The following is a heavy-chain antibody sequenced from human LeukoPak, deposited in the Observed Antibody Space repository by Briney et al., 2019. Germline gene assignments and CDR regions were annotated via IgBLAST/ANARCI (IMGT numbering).Heavy chain of an antibody. CDR3: ARVGDGYNVYFDY. Sequence: GGSLRLSCAASGFTFSSYSMNWVRQAPGKGLEWVSSISSSSSYIYYADSVKGRFTISRDNAKNSLYLQMNSLRAEDTAVYYCARVGDGYNVYFDYWGQGTLVTVSS. CDR1: GFTFSSYS. D-gene: IGHD5-24*01. V-gene: IGHV3-21*01. CDR2: ISSSSSYI. J-gene: IGHJ4*02.